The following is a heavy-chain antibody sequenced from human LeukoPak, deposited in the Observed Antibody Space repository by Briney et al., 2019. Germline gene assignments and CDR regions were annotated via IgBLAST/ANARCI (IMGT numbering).Heavy chain of an antibody. Sequence: GASVKVSCKASGYTFTGYYMHWVRQAPGQGLEWMGWINPNSGGTNYAQKFQGRVTMTRDTSISTAYMELSRLRSDDTAVYYCARGGTVTTTSYTFDYWGQGTLVTVSS. D-gene: IGHD4-17*01. CDR1: GYTFTGYY. CDR3: ARGGTVTTTSYTFDY. J-gene: IGHJ4*02. CDR2: INPNSGGT. V-gene: IGHV1-2*02.